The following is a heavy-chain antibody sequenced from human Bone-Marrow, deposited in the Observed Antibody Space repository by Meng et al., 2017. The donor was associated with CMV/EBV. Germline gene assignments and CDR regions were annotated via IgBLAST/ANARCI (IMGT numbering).Heavy chain of an antibody. CDR2: ISVYNGNT. CDR1: GYTFTSYG. Sequence: ASVKVSCKASGYTFTSYGISWVRQAPGQGLEWMGCISVYNGNTNYAQKLQGRVTMTTDTSTSTAYMELRSLRSDDTAVYYCARAARPRFRFDPWGQGTLVTVSS. V-gene: IGHV1-18*01. CDR3: ARAARPRFRFDP. J-gene: IGHJ5*02. D-gene: IGHD6-6*01.